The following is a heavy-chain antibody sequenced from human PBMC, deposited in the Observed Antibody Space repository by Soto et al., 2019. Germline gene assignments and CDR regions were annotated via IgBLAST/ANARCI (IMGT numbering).Heavy chain of an antibody. CDR1: GYTFTSYD. CDR2: MNPNSGNT. J-gene: IGHJ4*02. Sequence: GASVKVSCKASGYTFTSYDINWVRQATGQGLEWMGWMNPNSGNTGYAQKFQGRATMTRNTSISTAYMELSSLRSEDTAVYYCARVSSGWSGTGGGYWGQGTLVTVSS. D-gene: IGHD6-19*01. V-gene: IGHV1-8*01. CDR3: ARVSSGWSGTGGGY.